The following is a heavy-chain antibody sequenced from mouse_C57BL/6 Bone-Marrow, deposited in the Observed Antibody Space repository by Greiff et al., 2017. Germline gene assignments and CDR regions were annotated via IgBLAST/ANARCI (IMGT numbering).Heavy chain of an antibody. D-gene: IGHD2-1*01. CDR1: GFNIKDYY. J-gene: IGHJ2*01. V-gene: IGHV14-1*01. Sequence: VQLQQSGAELVRPGASVKLSCTASGFNIKDYYMHWVKQRPEQGLEWIGRIDPEDGDTVYAPKFQGKATLTANTSSHTAYLQLSSLTAEDTAVYYCTSPYGKYWGQGTTLTVSS. CDR2: IDPEDGDT. CDR3: TSPYGKY.